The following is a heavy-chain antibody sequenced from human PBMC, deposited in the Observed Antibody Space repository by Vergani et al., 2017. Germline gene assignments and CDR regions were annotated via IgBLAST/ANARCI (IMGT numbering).Heavy chain of an antibody. CDR1: GFTFNEYW. V-gene: IGHV3-74*01. Sequence: EVELVESGGGLVQPGGSLRLSCAASGFTFNEYWMHWARQVPGKGLVWVSCMNGDGDTISYADSVKGRFTISRDNAKNTLFLQMNSLRAEDTAVYYCARARKFRFGVVWENWFDPWGQGTLVTVSS. CDR3: ARARKFRFGVVWENWFDP. D-gene: IGHD3-3*01. J-gene: IGHJ5*02. CDR2: MNGDGDTI.